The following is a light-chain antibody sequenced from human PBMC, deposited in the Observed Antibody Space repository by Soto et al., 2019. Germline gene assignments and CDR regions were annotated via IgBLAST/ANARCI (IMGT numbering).Light chain of an antibody. V-gene: IGKV4-1*01. CDR3: LHYHSVGMYP. CDR1: QSALYSPSNQNF. J-gene: IGKJ4*01. CDR2: WAS. Sequence: DIVMIQSPDYLALSLGERATINCTSSQSALYSPSNQNFLAWYQQKPGHPPKVLIYWASARASGVPDRFSGGGSGIAFSLSVSSLQAEDVAVNYCLHYHSVGMYPFGGGTKVEIK.